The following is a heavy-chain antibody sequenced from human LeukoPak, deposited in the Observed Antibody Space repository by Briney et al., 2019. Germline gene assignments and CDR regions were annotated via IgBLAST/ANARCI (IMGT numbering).Heavy chain of an antibody. J-gene: IGHJ4*02. CDR3: AKVTYGSGTYGAFDY. D-gene: IGHD3-10*01. CDR1: GFTFSSYA. V-gene: IGHV3-23*01. Sequence: GGSLRLSCAASGFTFSSYAMSWVRQAPGKGLEWVSTISGSGDNTYYADSVKGRFTISRDNSKNTLYLQMNSLRAEDTAVYYCAKVTYGSGTYGAFDYWGQGTLVTVSS. CDR2: ISGSGDNT.